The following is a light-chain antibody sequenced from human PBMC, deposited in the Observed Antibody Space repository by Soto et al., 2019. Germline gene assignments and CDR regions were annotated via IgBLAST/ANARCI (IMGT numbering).Light chain of an antibody. V-gene: IGKV4-1*01. CDR2: WAS. CDR3: QQYYSPPIT. Sequence: DIVMTQSPDSLAVSLGERATINCKSSQTILYSSNNKNYLAWYQQKPGQPPSLLIYWASTRESGVPDRFTGSGSGTDFTLTISSLQAEDVAVYYCQQYYSPPITFGGGTKVEIK. J-gene: IGKJ4*01. CDR1: QTILYSSNNKNY.